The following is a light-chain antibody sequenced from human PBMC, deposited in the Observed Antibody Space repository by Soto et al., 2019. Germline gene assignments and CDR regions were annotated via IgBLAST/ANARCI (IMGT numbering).Light chain of an antibody. J-gene: IGKJ4*01. CDR2: GAS. V-gene: IGKV3-20*01. CDR3: QHYGGAPLT. CDR1: QSVYSNH. Sequence: EIVLTQSPGTLSLSPGERATLSCRGSQSVYSNHLAWYQHKPGQAPRLLIYGASSRATGIPDRFSGSGSGTDFTLTISRLEPEDFAVYYCQHYGGAPLTFGGGTRVEIK.